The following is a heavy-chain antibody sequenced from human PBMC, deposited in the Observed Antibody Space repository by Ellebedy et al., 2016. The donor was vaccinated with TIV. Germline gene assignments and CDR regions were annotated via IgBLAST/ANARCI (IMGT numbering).Heavy chain of an antibody. D-gene: IGHD3-10*01. V-gene: IGHV3-66*01. J-gene: IGHJ3*02. Sequence: GGSLRLXCAASGFTVSNNYMSWVRQAPGKGLEGVSVIYSGGSTQYADSVKDRFTISRDNSKNTLYLQMNTLRAEDTAVYYCLGYRSGIAIWGPGTMVTVSS. CDR1: GFTVSNNY. CDR3: LGYRSGIAI. CDR2: IYSGGST.